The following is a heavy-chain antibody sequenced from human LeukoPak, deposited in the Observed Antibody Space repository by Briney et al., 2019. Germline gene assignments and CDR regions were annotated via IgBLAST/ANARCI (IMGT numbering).Heavy chain of an antibody. D-gene: IGHD2-21*01. V-gene: IGHV3-23*01. CDR1: GITLSNYG. J-gene: IGHJ4*02. CDR3: AKRGVVIRVFLVGFHKEANYFDS. CDR2: ISGSGGGT. Sequence: GGSLRLSCAVSGITLSNYGMSWVRQSPGKGLEGVAGISGSGGGTNYADSVKGRFTISRDNSKNTLYLQMNSLRAEDTAVYFCAKRGVVIRVFLVGFHKEANYFDSWGQGALVTVSS.